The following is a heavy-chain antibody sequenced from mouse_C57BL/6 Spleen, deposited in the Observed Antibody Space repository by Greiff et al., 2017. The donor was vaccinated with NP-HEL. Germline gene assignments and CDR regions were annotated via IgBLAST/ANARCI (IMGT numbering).Heavy chain of an antibody. Sequence: VQLVESGAELARPGASVKLSCKASGYTFTSYGISWVKQRTGQGLEWIGEIYPRSGNSYYNEKFKGKATLTADKSASTAYMELRSLTSEDSAVYFCANYDYDRGYAMDDWGQGTSVTVSS. CDR3: ANYDYDRGYAMDD. CDR2: IYPRSGNS. V-gene: IGHV1-81*01. CDR1: GYTFTSYG. D-gene: IGHD2-4*01. J-gene: IGHJ4*01.